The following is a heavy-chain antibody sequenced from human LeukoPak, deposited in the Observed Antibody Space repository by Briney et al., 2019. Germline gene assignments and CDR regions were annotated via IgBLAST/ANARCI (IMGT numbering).Heavy chain of an antibody. Sequence: PSETLSLTCTVSGGSISSHYWSWIRQPPGKGLEWIGFIYYTGSTNYNPYNPSLKSRFTISVATSKNQFSLKLSSVTAADTAVYYCARDPYLTGKFDYWGQGTLVTVSS. CDR1: GGSISSHY. D-gene: IGHD1-1*01. J-gene: IGHJ4*02. CDR2: IYYTGST. CDR3: ARDPYLTGKFDY. V-gene: IGHV4-59*11.